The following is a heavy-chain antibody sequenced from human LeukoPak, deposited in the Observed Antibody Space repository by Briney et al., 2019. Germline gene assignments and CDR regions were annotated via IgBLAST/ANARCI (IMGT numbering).Heavy chain of an antibody. Sequence: GGSLRLSCAASGITFSNYAMSWVRQAPGKGLEWVSVISGSGSNTYYADSVKGRFTISRDNSKNTLYLQMNSLRAEDTAVYYCAKDLYYFGSGSHDYWGQGTLVTVSS. CDR3: AKDLYYFGSGSHDY. V-gene: IGHV3-23*01. D-gene: IGHD3-10*01. J-gene: IGHJ4*02. CDR2: ISGSGSNT. CDR1: GITFSNYA.